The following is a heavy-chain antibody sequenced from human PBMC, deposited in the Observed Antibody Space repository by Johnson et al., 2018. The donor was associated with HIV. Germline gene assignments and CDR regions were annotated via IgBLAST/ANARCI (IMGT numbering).Heavy chain of an antibody. D-gene: IGHD6-13*01. CDR1: GFTFSNAW. CDR3: TTYSIIHAFDI. J-gene: IGHJ3*02. V-gene: IGHV3-15*01. CDR2: IKTKTDGGTT. Sequence: MQLVESGGGLIQPGGSLRLSCAASGFTFSNAWMSWVRQAPGKGLEWVGRIKTKTDGGTTDYAAPVKGRFTISRDDSKNTLYLQMNSLKTEDTAVYYCTTYSIIHAFDIWGQGTMVTVSS.